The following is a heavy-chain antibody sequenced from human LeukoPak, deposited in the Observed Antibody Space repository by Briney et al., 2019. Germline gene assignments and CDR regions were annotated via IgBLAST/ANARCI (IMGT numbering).Heavy chain of an antibody. J-gene: IGHJ4*02. CDR1: GGTFSSYA. Sequence: ASVKVSCKASGGTFSSYAISWVRQAPGQGLEWMGRIILILGIANYAQKFQGRVTITADKSTSTAYMELSSLRSEDTAVYYCATSGAYYDILTGYYKRGGFDYWGQGTLVTVSS. CDR2: IILILGIA. D-gene: IGHD3-9*01. V-gene: IGHV1-69*04. CDR3: ATSGAYYDILTGYYKRGGFDY.